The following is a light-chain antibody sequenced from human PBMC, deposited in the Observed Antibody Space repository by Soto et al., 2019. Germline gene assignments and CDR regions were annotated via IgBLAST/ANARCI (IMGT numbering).Light chain of an antibody. V-gene: IGKV3-15*01. CDR1: QSVSSY. CDR2: HAI. CDR3: QQYNNWPPIT. Sequence: TPTTPSFSPGERATPSWRDSQSVSSYLAWYQQKPGQAPRLLIYHAIARATGIPTRFSGSGSGTEFTLTISSLQSEDFAVYYCQQYNNWPPITFGQGTRLEI. J-gene: IGKJ5*01.